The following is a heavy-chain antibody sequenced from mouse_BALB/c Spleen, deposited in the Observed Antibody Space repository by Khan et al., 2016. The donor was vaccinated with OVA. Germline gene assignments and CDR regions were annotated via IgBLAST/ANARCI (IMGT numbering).Heavy chain of an antibody. CDR3: ARRNYFGYTFAY. V-gene: IGHV1-77*01. J-gene: IGHJ3*01. Sequence: QVQLQQSGAELARPGASVKLSCKASGYTFTDYYINWVKQRTGQGLEWIGEISPGSGDTSYTEKFKGKATMTADKSSSTVYMQLRSLTAEDSAVYYCARRNYFGYTFAYWGQGTLVTVSA. CDR2: ISPGSGDT. CDR1: GYTFTDYY. D-gene: IGHD1-2*01.